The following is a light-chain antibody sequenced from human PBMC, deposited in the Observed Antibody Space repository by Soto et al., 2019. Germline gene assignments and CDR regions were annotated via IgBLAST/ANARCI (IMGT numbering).Light chain of an antibody. J-gene: IGKJ1*01. V-gene: IGKV1-5*03. CDR2: KAS. CDR3: QQYNRSPWT. CDR1: QTISSW. Sequence: DIQMTQSPSTLSASVGDRATITCRASQTISSWFAWYQQKPGRAPKLLIYKASTLESEVPSRFSGSGSGTEFTLTISSLQPDDFATYYCQQYNRSPWTFGQGTKVEIK.